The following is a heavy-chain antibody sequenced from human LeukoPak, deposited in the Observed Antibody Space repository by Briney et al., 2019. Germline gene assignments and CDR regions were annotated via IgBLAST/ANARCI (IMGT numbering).Heavy chain of an antibody. J-gene: IGHJ4*02. CDR3: AKGLYGDYVGYFDF. Sequence: GGSLRLSCAASGDSFDVYAMHWVRQGPGKGLEWVSGISWNSGRIDYADSVKGRFTISRDNAKNSLYLQMHSLRAEDTALYYCAKGLYGDYVGYFDFWGQGTKVTVSS. CDR1: GDSFDVYA. V-gene: IGHV3-9*01. D-gene: IGHD4-17*01. CDR2: ISWNSGRI.